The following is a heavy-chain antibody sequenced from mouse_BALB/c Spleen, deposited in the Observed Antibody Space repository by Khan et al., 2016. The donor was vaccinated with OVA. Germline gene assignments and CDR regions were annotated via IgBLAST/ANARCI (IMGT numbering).Heavy chain of an antibody. CDR2: ISPNSDGS. CDR1: GYTFTSYV. V-gene: IGHV1S136*01. J-gene: IGHJ3*01. CDR3: LLSLYDYGSAYEGFAY. Sequence: MQLEESGPELVKPGASVKMSCKASGYTFTSYVMHWVKQKPGQGLEWIGYISPNSDGSKYNEKFRGKATLTSDKSSSTAYMEISSLTSEDSAVYYCLLSLYDYGSAYEGFAYWGQGTLVTVSA. D-gene: IGHD1-1*01.